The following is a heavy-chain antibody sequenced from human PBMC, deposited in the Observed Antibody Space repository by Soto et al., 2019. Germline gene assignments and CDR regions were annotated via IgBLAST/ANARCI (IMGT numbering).Heavy chain of an antibody. CDR3: TVSGTEPPFEH. CDR2: IWSNGINK. Sequence: LRLSCAVSGFNFSSYGMHWVRQAPGKGLEWVAVIWSNGINKYYGDAGRGRFTISRDNPKNTVYLQMNSLRVEDTALYYCTVSGTEPPFEHWGQGTRVTVSS. D-gene: IGHD4-4*01. J-gene: IGHJ4*02. V-gene: IGHV3-33*01. CDR1: GFNFSSYG.